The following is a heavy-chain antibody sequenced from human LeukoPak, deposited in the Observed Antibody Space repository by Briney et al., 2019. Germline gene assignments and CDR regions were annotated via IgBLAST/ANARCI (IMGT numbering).Heavy chain of an antibody. CDR3: VRDRGYSTFDY. CDR1: GFPVSNYW. D-gene: IGHD4-23*01. Sequence: TGGSLRLSCAGSGFPVSNYWMAWVRQAPGKGLEWVANMKEDGGEINYVDSVKGRFTISRDNAKNSLDLQMNSLRVDDTAVYYCVRDRGYSTFDYWGQGTLVIVSS. J-gene: IGHJ4*02. CDR2: MKEDGGEI. V-gene: IGHV3-7*01.